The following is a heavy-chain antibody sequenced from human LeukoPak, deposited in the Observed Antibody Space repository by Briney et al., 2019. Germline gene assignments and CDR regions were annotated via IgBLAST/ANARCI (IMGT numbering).Heavy chain of an antibody. CDR3: ARGTYIVATNYAFDI. J-gene: IGHJ3*02. D-gene: IGHD5-12*01. CDR1: GFTFSSYG. CDR2: IWYDGSNK. Sequence: GGSLRLFCAASGFTFSSYGMHWGRQAPGKGLEWVAVIWYDGSNKYYADSVKGRFTISRDNSKNTLYLQMNSLRAEDTAVYYCARGTYIVATNYAFDIWGQGTMVTVSS. V-gene: IGHV3-33*01.